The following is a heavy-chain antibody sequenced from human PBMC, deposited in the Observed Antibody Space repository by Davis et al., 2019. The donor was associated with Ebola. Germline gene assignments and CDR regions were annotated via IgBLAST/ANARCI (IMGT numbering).Heavy chain of an antibody. D-gene: IGHD3-10*01. J-gene: IGHJ4*02. CDR3: ARDRWGSGSPPQPRFDY. V-gene: IGHV3-66*01. CDR2: IYSGGST. Sequence: GGSLRLSCAASGFTVSSNYMSWVRQAPGKGLEWVSVIYSGGSTYYADSVKGRFTISRDNAKNSLYLQMNSLRAEDTAVYYCARDRWGSGSPPQPRFDYWGQGTLVTVSS. CDR1: GFTVSSNY.